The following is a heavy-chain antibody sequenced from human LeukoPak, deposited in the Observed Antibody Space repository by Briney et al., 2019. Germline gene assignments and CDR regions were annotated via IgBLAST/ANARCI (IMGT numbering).Heavy chain of an antibody. CDR1: GYTFTSYD. CDR3: VCGGAFDI. V-gene: IGHV1-8*01. Sequence: ASVKVSCKASGYTFTSYDINWVRQATGQGLEWMGWMNPNSGNTGYAQKFQGRVSMTRDTSISTAYMELSSLRSDDTAIYYCVCGGAFDIWGQGTMVTVSS. CDR2: MNPNSGNT. J-gene: IGHJ3*02.